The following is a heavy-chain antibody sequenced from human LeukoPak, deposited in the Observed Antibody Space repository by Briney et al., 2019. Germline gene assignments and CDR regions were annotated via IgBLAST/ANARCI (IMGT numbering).Heavy chain of an antibody. CDR2: IYSSGST. D-gene: IGHD1-1*01. J-gene: IGHJ4*02. CDR3: ARGLDDY. Sequence: GSLGLSCAASGFTFSNYHMNWVRQAPGKGLEWIGTIYSSGSTYYNPSLQSRVTISIDTSKNQFSLKLSSVTAADTAVYYCARGLDDYWGQGTLVTVSS. CDR1: GFTFSNYH. V-gene: IGHV4-39*07.